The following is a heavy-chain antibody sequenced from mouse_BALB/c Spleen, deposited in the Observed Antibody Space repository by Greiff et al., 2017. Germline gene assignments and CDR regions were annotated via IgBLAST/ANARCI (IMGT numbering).Heavy chain of an antibody. Sequence: VQLQQSGAELLKPGASVKISCKATGYTFSSYWIEWVKQRPGHGLEWIGEILPGSGSTNYNEKFKGKATFTADTSSNTAYMQLSSLTSEDSAVYYCARNFNYGSSPYYAMDYWGQGTSVTVSS. CDR3: ARNFNYGSSPYYAMDY. D-gene: IGHD1-1*01. V-gene: IGHV1-9*01. CDR1: GYTFSSYW. J-gene: IGHJ4*01. CDR2: ILPGSGST.